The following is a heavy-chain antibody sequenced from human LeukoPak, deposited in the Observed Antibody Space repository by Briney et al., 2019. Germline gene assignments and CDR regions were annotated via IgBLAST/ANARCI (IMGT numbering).Heavy chain of an antibody. V-gene: IGHV4-31*03. CDR3: ARDSPHSYGYDDAFDI. Sequence: SETLSLTCTVSGGSISSGGYYWSWFRQHPGKGLEWIGYIYYSGSTYYNPSLKSRVTISVDTSKNQFSLKLSSVTAADTAVYYCARDSPHSYGYDDAFDIWGQGTMVTVSS. J-gene: IGHJ3*02. D-gene: IGHD5-18*01. CDR1: GGSISSGGYY. CDR2: IYYSGST.